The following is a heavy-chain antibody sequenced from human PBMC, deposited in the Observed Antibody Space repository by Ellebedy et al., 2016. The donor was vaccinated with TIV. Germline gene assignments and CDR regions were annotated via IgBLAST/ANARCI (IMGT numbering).Heavy chain of an antibody. CDR3: ARAPENYDFWSGYLGPPDY. CDR1: GYTFTGYY. CDR2: INPNSGGT. V-gene: IGHV1-2*02. Sequence: ASVKVSCXASGYTFTGYYMHWVRQAPGQGLEWMGWINPNSGGTNYAQKFQGRVTMTRDTSISTAYMELSRLRSDDTAVYYCARAPENYDFWSGYLGPPDYWGQGTLVTVSS. D-gene: IGHD3-3*01. J-gene: IGHJ4*02.